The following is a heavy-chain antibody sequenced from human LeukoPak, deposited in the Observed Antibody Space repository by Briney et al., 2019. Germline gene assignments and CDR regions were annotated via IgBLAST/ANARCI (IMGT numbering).Heavy chain of an antibody. CDR2: IYYSGST. V-gene: IGHV4-39*01. J-gene: IGHJ4*02. CDR1: GGSISSSSYY. D-gene: IGHD3-3*01. CDR3: ARQGFFWSGYRLPPRRYFDY. Sequence: SETLSLTCTVSGGSISSSSYYWGWIRQPPGKGLEWSGSIYYSGSTYYNPSLKSRVTISVDTSKDQFSLKLSSVTAADTAVYYCARQGFFWSGYRLPPRRYFDYWGQGTLVTVSS.